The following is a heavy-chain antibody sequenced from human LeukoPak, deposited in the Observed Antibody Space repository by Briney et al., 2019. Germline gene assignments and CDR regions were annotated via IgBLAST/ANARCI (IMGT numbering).Heavy chain of an antibody. CDR2: FKRKTAR. V-gene: IGHV3-15*01. CDR1: GFALSSSS. Sequence: GGSLRLSCAASGFALSSSSMNWVRQAPGKGLEWVGHFKRKTARNCAAAMNGIFIFTGNDSQYTLYQLISSRNTENTALYYSTTYLDAVNKGNFDYWGQGTLVTVSS. CDR3: TTYLDAVNKGNFDY. J-gene: IGHJ4*02. D-gene: IGHD2/OR15-2a*01.